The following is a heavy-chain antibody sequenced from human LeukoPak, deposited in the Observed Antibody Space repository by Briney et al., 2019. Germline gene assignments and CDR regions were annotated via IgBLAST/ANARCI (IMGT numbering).Heavy chain of an antibody. V-gene: IGHV3-11*06. CDR3: ARGAMFDILTGYYKPLDY. D-gene: IGHD3-9*01. Sequence: SVKGRFTISRDNAKNSLFLQMNSLRAEDTAVYYCARGAMFDILTGYYKPLDYWGQGTLVTVSS. J-gene: IGHJ4*02.